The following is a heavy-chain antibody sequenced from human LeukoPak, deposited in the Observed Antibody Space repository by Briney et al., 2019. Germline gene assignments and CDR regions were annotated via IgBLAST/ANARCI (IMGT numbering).Heavy chain of an antibody. V-gene: IGHV3-30*02. CDR2: IHYDGSNK. J-gene: IGHJ4*02. CDR3: AKTSNTYSSSWYDY. CDR1: GFTFSNYG. D-gene: IGHD6-13*01. Sequence: PGRSLRLSCAASGFTFSNYGVHWVRQAPGRGLEWVAVIHYDGSNKYYADSVKGRFTISRDNSKNTLYLQMNSLRAEDTAVYYCAKTSNTYSSSWYDYWGQGTLVTVSS.